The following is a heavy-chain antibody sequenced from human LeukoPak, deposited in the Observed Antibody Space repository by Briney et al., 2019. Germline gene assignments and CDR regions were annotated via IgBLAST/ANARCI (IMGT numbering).Heavy chain of an antibody. V-gene: IGHV3-9*01. D-gene: IGHD3-22*01. CDR1: GFTFDDYA. CDR2: ISWNSGSI. Sequence: PGGSLRLSCAASGFTFDDYAMHWVRQAPGKGLEWVSGISWNSGSIGYADSVKGQFTISRDNAKNSLYLQMNSLRAEDTALYYCAKDLYDSSGYLFDYWGQGTLVTVSS. J-gene: IGHJ4*02. CDR3: AKDLYDSSGYLFDY.